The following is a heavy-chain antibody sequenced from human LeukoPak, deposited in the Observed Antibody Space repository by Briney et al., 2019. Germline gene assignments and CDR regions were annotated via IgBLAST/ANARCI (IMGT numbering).Heavy chain of an antibody. CDR3: ASRGANSGLGY. V-gene: IGHV3-74*01. CDR1: GFTFSSYW. Sequence: GGSLRLSCAASGFTFSSYWMHWVRQAPGKGLVWVSRINSDGSTTTYADSVKGRFTISRDNAKNTLYLQMNSLRAEDTAVYFCASRGANSGLGYWGQGTLVTVSS. J-gene: IGHJ4*02. CDR2: INSDGSTT. D-gene: IGHD4-23*01.